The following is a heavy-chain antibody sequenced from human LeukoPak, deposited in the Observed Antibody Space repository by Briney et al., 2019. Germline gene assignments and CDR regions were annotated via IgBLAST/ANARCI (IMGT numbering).Heavy chain of an antibody. V-gene: IGHV3-7*03. CDR3: ARGDSSGSIFDY. CDR1: EFTFSRYW. CDR2: INQDGSAK. D-gene: IGHD6-19*01. J-gene: IGHJ4*02. Sequence: GGSLRLSCAAFEFTFSRYWMTWVRQAPGKGLEWVANINQDGSAKYYVDSVKGRFTISRDNAKNSLFLQMNSPRAEDTAVYYCARGDSSGSIFDYWGQGNLVTVSS.